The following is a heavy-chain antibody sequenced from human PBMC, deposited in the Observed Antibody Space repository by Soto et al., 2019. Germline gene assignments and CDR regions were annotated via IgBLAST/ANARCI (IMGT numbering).Heavy chain of an antibody. CDR1: GGTFSSYT. CDR2: IIPILGIA. CDR3: ARDVAVASTSAFDI. V-gene: IGHV1-69*08. D-gene: IGHD6-19*01. J-gene: IGHJ3*02. Sequence: VQLVQSGAEVKKPGSSVKVSCKASGGTFSSYTISWVRQAPGQGLEWMGRIIPILGIANYAQKFQGRVTITADKSTSTAYMELSSLRSEDTAVYYCARDVAVASTSAFDIWGQGTMVTVSS.